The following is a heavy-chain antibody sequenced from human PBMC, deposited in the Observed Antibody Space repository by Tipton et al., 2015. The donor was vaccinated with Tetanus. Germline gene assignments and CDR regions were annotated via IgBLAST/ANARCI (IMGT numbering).Heavy chain of an antibody. CDR3: ARDQGRGARGWNHLDC. V-gene: IGHV4-31*03. D-gene: IGHD1-14*01. Sequence: TLSLTCTVSGGSLSRGGYYWTWIRQHPGKGLEWIGDIYFSGSTYYNPSLKSRVTISVDTSKNQLSLSLNSVTAADTAVYYCARDQGRGARGWNHLDCWGRGALVSVPS. CDR2: IYFSGST. CDR1: GGSLSRGGYY. J-gene: IGHJ4*02.